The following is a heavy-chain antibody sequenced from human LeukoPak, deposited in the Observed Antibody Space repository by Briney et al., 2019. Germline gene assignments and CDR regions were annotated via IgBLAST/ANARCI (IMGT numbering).Heavy chain of an antibody. J-gene: IGHJ6*03. V-gene: IGHV2-5*01. D-gene: IGHD3-3*01. CDR2: IYWHDDK. Sequence: SGPTLLKPTQTLTLTCTFSGFSLTTSGVGVGCIRQPPGKALEWLALIYWHDDKRYSPSLKSRLTITKDTSKNQVVLTMTNMDPVDTATYECAQRPVSIYDFWSGHPRGYYSYTDAWGKGTTVTVSS. CDR1: GFSLTTSGVG. CDR3: AQRPVSIYDFWSGHPRGYYSYTDA.